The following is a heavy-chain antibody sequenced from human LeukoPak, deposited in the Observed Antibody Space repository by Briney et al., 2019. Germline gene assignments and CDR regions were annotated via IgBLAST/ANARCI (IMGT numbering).Heavy chain of an antibody. Sequence: GGSLRLSCAASGFTFSSYWMSWVRQAPGKGLEWVANIKQDGSEKYYVDSVKGRFTISRDNAKNSLYLQMNSLRAEDTAVYYCAREALPPYYYGSGSYYPLEPYYYYGMDVWGQGTTVTASS. J-gene: IGHJ6*02. CDR2: IKQDGSEK. CDR1: GFTFSSYW. CDR3: AREALPPYYYGSGSYYPLEPYYYYGMDV. V-gene: IGHV3-7*01. D-gene: IGHD3-10*01.